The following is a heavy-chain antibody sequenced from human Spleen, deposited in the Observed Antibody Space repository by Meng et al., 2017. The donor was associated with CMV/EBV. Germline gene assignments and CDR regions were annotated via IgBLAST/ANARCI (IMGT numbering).Heavy chain of an antibody. CDR3: ARDLSPRSTRHYWYFNL. CDR1: GDSVSSNSAA. J-gene: IGHJ2*01. V-gene: IGHV6-1*01. CDR2: TYYRSKWYN. Sequence: QVHLQQAGPGLVKPSQTLSPTCAISGDSVSSNSAAWNWIRQSPSRGLEWLGRTYYRSKWYNDYAVSVKSRITINPDTSKNQFSLQLNSVTPEDTAVYYCARDLSPRSTRHYWYFNLWGRGTLVTVSS.